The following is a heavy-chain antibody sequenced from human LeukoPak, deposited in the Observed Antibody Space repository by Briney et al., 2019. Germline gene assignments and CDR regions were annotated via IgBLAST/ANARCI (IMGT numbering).Heavy chain of an antibody. CDR1: EFSLTTSGVG. D-gene: IGHD3-3*01. CDR3: AHRLPSGSPWPFGYFDF. J-gene: IGHJ4*02. V-gene: IGHV2-5*02. CDR2: IYWDNDK. Sequence: SGPTLVNPTQTLTLTCTFSEFSLTTSGVGVGWIRQAPGEALEWLSVIYWDNDKRYSPSLKTRLTITKDTSRNQVVLTMTDMDPVDTATYYCAHRLPSGSPWPFGYFDFWGQGILVTVSS.